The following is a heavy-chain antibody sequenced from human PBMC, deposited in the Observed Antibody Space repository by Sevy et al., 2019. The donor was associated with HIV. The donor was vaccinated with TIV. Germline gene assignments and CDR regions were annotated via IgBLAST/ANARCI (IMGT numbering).Heavy chain of an antibody. D-gene: IGHD2-15*01. V-gene: IGHV3-23*01. CDR2: ISGSGGST. CDR3: AKAADIVVVVAATLFDY. J-gene: IGHJ4*02. CDR1: GFTFSSYA. Sequence: GGSLRLSCAASGFTFSSYAMSWVRQAPGKGLEWVSAISGSGGSTYYADSVKGRFTISRDNSKNTLYLQMNSLRAEDTAVYYCAKAADIVVVVAATLFDYGGQRTLVTVSS.